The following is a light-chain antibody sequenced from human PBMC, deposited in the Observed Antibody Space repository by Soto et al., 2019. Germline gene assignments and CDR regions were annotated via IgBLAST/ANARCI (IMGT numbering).Light chain of an antibody. CDR2: EVV. V-gene: IGLV2-8*01. CDR3: CSYAGTSHV. J-gene: IGLJ1*01. CDR1: KNDIGVYDF. Sequence: QSALTQPPSASGSPGQSVTISCTGTKNDIGVYDFVSWYQHHPGKAPRLIIYEVVQRPSGVPDRFSGSKSGNTASLTVSGLQAEDEADYYCCSYAGTSHVFGTGTKVTVL.